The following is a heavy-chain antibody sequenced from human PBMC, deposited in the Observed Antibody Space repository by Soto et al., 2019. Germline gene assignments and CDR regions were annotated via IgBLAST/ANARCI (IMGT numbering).Heavy chain of an antibody. Sequence: GGSLRLSCAASGFTVSSNYMSWVRQAPGKGLEWVSVIYSGGSTYYADSVKGRFTISRDNSKNTLYLQMNSLRAEDTAVYYCASQNDYDSSGYYKLLMDVWGQGTTVTVSS. D-gene: IGHD3-22*01. V-gene: IGHV3-66*04. CDR1: GFTVSSNY. J-gene: IGHJ6*02. CDR3: ASQNDYDSSGYYKLLMDV. CDR2: IYSGGST.